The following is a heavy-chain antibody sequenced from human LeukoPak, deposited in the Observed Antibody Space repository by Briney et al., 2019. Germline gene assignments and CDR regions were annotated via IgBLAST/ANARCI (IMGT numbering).Heavy chain of an antibody. V-gene: IGHV4-39*07. CDR1: DGSISSSTYY. D-gene: IGHD1-14*01. Sequence: WETLSLTCTVSDGSISSSTYYWGWVRQPPGKGLEWIGFIYYSGKSYYNPPLKSRVTISVDTSKNQFSLKLSSVTAADTAVYYCARVAEALDPWGQGTLVTVSS. J-gene: IGHJ5*02. CDR3: ARVAEALDP. CDR2: IYYSGKS.